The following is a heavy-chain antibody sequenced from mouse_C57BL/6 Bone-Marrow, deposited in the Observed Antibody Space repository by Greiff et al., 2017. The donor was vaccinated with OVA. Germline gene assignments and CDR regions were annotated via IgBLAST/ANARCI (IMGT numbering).Heavy chain of an antibody. D-gene: IGHD2-4*01. J-gene: IGHJ2*01. Sequence: QVQLKQPGTELVKPGASVKLSCKASGYTFTSYWMHWVKQRPGQGLEWIGNINPSNGGTNYTEKFKSKATLTVDKSSSTAYMQLSSLTSEDSAVYYCARWGYDYPHFDYWGQGTTLTVSS. CDR1: GYTFTSYW. CDR3: ARWGYDYPHFDY. V-gene: IGHV1-53*01. CDR2: INPSNGGT.